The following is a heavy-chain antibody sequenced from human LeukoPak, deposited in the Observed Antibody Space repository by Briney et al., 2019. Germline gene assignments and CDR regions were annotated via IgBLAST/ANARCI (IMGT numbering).Heavy chain of an antibody. CDR2: TYYSSST. CDR3: ATPGRIAVAGQFDY. Sequence: SETLSLTCTVSGGSISSSTYYWGWIRQAPGEGLEWIGYTYYSSSTYYNPSLKSRVTISVDTSKNQFSLMLNSVTAADTAVYYCATPGRIAVAGQFDYWGQGTLVTVSS. J-gene: IGHJ4*02. V-gene: IGHV4-39*01. D-gene: IGHD6-19*01. CDR1: GGSISSSTYY.